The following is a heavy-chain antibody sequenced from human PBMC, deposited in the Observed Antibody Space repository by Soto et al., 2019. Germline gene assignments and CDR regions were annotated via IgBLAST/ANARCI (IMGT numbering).Heavy chain of an antibody. V-gene: IGHV4-30-4*01. Sequence: NPSETLSLTCTVSGGSVSSGGDYWSWIRQSPGKGLEWIGYISGSGSTGYNPSLKNRLTMSVDRSKDQFTLRLTSVTAADTAVYFCATESGSTYGYYDSWGRGTLVTVSS. CDR2: ISGSGST. D-gene: IGHD5-18*01. CDR1: GGSVSSGGDY. J-gene: IGHJ4*02. CDR3: ATESGSTYGYYDS.